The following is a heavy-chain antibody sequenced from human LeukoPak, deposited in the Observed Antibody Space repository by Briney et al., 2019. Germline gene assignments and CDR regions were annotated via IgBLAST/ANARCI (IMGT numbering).Heavy chain of an antibody. CDR1: GHSIRSDYY. V-gene: IGHV4-38-2*01. CDR3: ARASPADTFGLWIDF. J-gene: IGHJ4*02. Sequence: PSETLSLTCAVSGHSIRSDYYWGWIRQPPGKGLEWIGCIYHNGNTYYSPSLEGRVTIPVDTPENQFSLKLSSVTAADTAVYYCARASPADTFGLWIDFWGQGTLVTVSS. D-gene: IGHD5-18*01. CDR2: IYHNGNT.